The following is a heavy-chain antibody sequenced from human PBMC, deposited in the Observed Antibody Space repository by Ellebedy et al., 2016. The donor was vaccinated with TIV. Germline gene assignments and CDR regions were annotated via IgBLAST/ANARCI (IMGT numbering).Heavy chain of an antibody. CDR3: ARDGSGDSGGYRQLCYFDY. Sequence: AASVKVSCKASGYSFNSYYMHWVRQAPGQGPEWMGIINPSDGSTSHGQKFQGRVTMTRDTSTSTVYMELTTLRSEDTAVYYCARDGSGDSGGYRQLCYFDYWGQGTLVTVSS. V-gene: IGHV1-46*02. CDR1: GYSFNSYY. J-gene: IGHJ4*02. CDR2: INPSDGST. D-gene: IGHD3-22*01.